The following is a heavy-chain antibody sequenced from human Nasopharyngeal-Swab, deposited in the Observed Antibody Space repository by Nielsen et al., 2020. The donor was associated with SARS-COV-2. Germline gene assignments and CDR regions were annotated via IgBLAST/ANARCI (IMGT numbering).Heavy chain of an antibody. J-gene: IGHJ4*02. CDR1: GYLLINQA. V-gene: IGHV1-3*01. CDR2: ITAVDGKT. Sequence: ASVKVSCKASGYLLINQALHWVRQAPGQSLEWMGWITAVDGKTEYSQKFHDRLILSSDSSVNTAYMDLSSLRSEDTAGEVGGREEGKRGRSEKGGPGKMGTVSS. CDR3: GREEGKRGRSEK. D-gene: IGHD1-26*01.